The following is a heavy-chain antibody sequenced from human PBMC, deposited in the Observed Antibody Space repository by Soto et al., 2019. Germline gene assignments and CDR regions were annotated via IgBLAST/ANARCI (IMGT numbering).Heavy chain of an antibody. CDR2: INHSGST. V-gene: IGHV4-34*01. Sequence: KPSETLSLTCAVYGGSFSGYYWSWIRQPPGKGLEWIGEINHSGSTNYNPSLKSRVTISVDTSKNQFSLKLSSVTAADTAVYYCARTGYYYFDYWGQGTLVNVSS. CDR3: ARTGYYYFDY. D-gene: IGHD3-9*01. J-gene: IGHJ4*02. CDR1: GGSFSGYY.